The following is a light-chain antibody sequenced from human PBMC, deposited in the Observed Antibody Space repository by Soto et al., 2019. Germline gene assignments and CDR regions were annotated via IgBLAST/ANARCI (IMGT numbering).Light chain of an antibody. CDR1: SGDVGGHKY. Sequence: QSVLTQPASVSGSPGQSITISCTGTSGDVGGHKYVSWYQQYPGKAPRLMIFEVSNRPSGISNRFSGSKSGNTASLTISGLQAEDEAVYYCSSYINSSIRWGFGGGTKLTVL. V-gene: IGLV2-14*01. CDR2: EVS. J-gene: IGLJ3*02. CDR3: SSYINSSIRWG.